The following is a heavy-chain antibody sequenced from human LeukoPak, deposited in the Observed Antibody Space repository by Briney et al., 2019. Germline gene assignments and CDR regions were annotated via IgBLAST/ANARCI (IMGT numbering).Heavy chain of an antibody. J-gene: IGHJ4*02. Sequence: GGSLRLSCAAPEFTFSSYSMNWVRQATGKGPEWVSVISTAGDTNYPGSVKGRFSISRENAKNSLYLQMNSLRVGDTAVYYCARSSIAVAGTFDYWGQGTLVTVSS. D-gene: IGHD6-19*01. CDR2: ISTAGDT. CDR3: ARSSIAVAGTFDY. CDR1: EFTFSSYS. V-gene: IGHV3-13*01.